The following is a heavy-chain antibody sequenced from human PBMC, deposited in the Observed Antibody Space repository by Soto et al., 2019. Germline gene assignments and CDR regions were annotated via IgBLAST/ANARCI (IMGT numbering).Heavy chain of an antibody. CDR1: GGSISSGGYS. D-gene: IGHD3-22*01. Sequence: QLQLQESGSGLVKPSQTLSLTCAVSGGSISSGGYSWSWIRQPPGKGLEGIGYIYHSGSTYYNPSLKSRFTISVDTSKNQFSLKLSSVSAADTAVYYCARSPYYYDSSGYFYDYWGQGTLVTVSS. V-gene: IGHV4-30-2*01. CDR3: ARSPYYYDSSGYFYDY. J-gene: IGHJ4*02. CDR2: IYHSGST.